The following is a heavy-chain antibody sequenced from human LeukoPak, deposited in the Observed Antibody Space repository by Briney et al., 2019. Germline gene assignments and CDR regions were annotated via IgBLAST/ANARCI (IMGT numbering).Heavy chain of an antibody. D-gene: IGHD6-19*01. CDR1: GFTFSSYG. V-gene: IGHV3-30*02. Sequence: GGSLRLSCAASGFTFSSYGMHWVRQAPGKGLEWVAFIRYDGSNKYYADSVKGRFTISRDNSKNTLYLQMSSLRAEDTAVYYCAKRMGYSSGWYEGGGYYFDYWGQGTLVTVSS. J-gene: IGHJ4*02. CDR2: IRYDGSNK. CDR3: AKRMGYSSGWYEGGGYYFDY.